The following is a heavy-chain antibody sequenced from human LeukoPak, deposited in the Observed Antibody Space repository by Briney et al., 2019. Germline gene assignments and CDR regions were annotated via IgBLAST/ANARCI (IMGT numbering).Heavy chain of an antibody. J-gene: IGHJ5*02. V-gene: IGHV1-69*13. Sequence: SVKVSCKASGGTFSSYAISWVRQAPGQGLEWMGGIIPIFGTADYAQKFQGRVTITADESTSTAYMELSSLRSEDTAVYYCARGSYYYGSGSYSGADWFDPWGQGTLVTVSS. CDR1: GGTFSSYA. D-gene: IGHD3-10*01. CDR2: IIPIFGTA. CDR3: ARGSYYYGSGSYSGADWFDP.